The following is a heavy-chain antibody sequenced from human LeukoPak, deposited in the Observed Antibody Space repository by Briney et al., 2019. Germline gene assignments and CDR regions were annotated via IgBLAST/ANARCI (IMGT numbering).Heavy chain of an antibody. CDR3: AAGTTVVTPARGGDY. V-gene: IGHV1-69*04. CDR2: IIPILGIA. CDR1: GGTFSSYA. J-gene: IGHJ4*02. Sequence: GSSVKVSCKASGGTFSSYAISWVRQAPGQGLEWMGRIIPILGIANYAQKFQGRVTITADKSTSTAYMELSSLRSEDTAVYYCAAGTTVVTPARGGDYWGQGTLVTVSS. D-gene: IGHD4-23*01.